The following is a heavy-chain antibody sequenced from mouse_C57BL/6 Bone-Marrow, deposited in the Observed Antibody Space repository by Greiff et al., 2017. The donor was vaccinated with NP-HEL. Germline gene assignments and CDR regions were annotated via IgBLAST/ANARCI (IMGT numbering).Heavy chain of an antibody. D-gene: IGHD2-3*01. CDR3: AIPSDGYYPYWYFDV. V-gene: IGHV1-74*01. Sequence: QVQLQQPGAELVKPGASVKVSCKASGYTFTSYWMHWVKQRPGQGLEWIGRIHPSDSDTNYNQKFKGKATLPVDKSSSTAYMQLSSLTSEDSAVYYCAIPSDGYYPYWYFDVWGTGTTVTVSS. CDR2: IHPSDSDT. CDR1: GYTFTSYW. J-gene: IGHJ1*03.